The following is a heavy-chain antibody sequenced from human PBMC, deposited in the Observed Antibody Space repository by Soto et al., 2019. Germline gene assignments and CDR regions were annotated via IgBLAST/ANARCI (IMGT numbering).Heavy chain of an antibody. J-gene: IGHJ5*02. D-gene: IGHD2-15*01. CDR3: ARAYSPGLFDP. V-gene: IGHV1-69*05. CDR2: IIPIFGTA. Sequence: SVKVSCKASGGTFSSYAISWVRQAPGQGLEWMGGIIPIFGTANYAQNFQGRVTMTTDTSTSTAYMELRSLISDDTAVYYCARAYSPGLFDPWGQGTLVTVSS. CDR1: GGTFSSYA.